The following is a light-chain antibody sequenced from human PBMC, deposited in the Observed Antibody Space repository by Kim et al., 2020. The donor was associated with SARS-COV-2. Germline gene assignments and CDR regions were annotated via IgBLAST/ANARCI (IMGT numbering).Light chain of an antibody. V-gene: IGKV1-12*01. Sequence: DIQMAQSPPSVSASVGDTVTISCRASQDISISLAWYQQKPGKAPKVLIYAASSLQSGVPSRFTASVSGTDFTLTISSLQPEDFATYFCQQAKSLPRTFGQGTKLEI. CDR2: AAS. CDR1: QDISIS. J-gene: IGKJ2*01. CDR3: QQAKSLPRT.